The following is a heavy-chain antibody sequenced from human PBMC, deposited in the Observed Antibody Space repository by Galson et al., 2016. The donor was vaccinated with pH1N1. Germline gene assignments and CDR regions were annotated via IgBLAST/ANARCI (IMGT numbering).Heavy chain of an antibody. V-gene: IGHV3-30*02. J-gene: IGHJ3*02. D-gene: IGHD7-27*01. CDR2: IHHDVTNK. CDR1: GSRFDDYG. CDR3: TKLGIDAFDI. Sequence: SLRLSCAASGSRFDDYGMHWVRQAPGKGLEWVTFIHHDVTNKDYADSVKGRFTISRDSSQNTLYLQMNSLRIEDTAVYYCTKLGIDAFDIWGQGTMVTVSS.